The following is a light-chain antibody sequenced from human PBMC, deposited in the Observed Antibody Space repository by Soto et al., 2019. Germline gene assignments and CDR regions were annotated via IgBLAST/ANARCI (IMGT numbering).Light chain of an antibody. Sequence: DIEMTQSPSTLSGSVGDRVTITCRASRTISSWLAWYRQKPGKAPKLLIYKASTIKSGVPSRFSGSGSGTEFTLTISSLQPDDFATYYCQHYNSYSEAFGQGTKVDIK. CDR3: QHYNSYSEA. CDR1: RTISSW. J-gene: IGKJ1*01. CDR2: KAS. V-gene: IGKV1-5*03.